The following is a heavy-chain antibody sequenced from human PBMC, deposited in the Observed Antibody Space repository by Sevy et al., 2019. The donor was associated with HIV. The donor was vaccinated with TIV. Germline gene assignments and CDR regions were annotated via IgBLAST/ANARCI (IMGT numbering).Heavy chain of an antibody. CDR1: GFTFSNYG. V-gene: IGHV3-33*06. CDR2: IWYDGSNY. D-gene: IGHD3-9*01. J-gene: IGHJ4*02. Sequence: GGSLRLYCAASGFTFSNYGMHWVRQVPGKGLEWVAVIWYDGSNYDYADSVKGRFSVSRDNSKNTLYLEMKSLRPEDTAVYFCAKDFDSIAMPAFPDNWGQGTLVTVSS. CDR3: AKDFDSIAMPAFPDN.